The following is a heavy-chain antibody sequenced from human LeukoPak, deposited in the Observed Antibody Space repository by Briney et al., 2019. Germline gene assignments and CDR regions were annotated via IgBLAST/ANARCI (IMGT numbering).Heavy chain of an antibody. CDR2: INHSGST. CDR1: GGFFSGYY. D-gene: IGHD1-26*01. Sequence: SETLSLTCAVYGGFFSGYYWSWIRQPPGKGLEWIGEINHSGSTNYNPPLKSRVTISVDTSKNQFSLKLSSVTAADTAVYYCARESYPQAYWGQGTLVTVSS. CDR3: ARESYPQAY. J-gene: IGHJ4*02. V-gene: IGHV4-34*01.